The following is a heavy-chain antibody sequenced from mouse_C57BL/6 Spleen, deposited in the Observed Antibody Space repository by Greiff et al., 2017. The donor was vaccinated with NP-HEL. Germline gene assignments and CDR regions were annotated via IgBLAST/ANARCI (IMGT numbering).Heavy chain of an antibody. CDR3: ASFITTVVATGDYAMDY. J-gene: IGHJ4*01. V-gene: IGHV1-69*01. Sequence: QVQLQQPGAELVMPGASVKLSCKASGYTFTSYWMHWVKQRPGQGLEWIGEIDPSDSYTNYNQKFKGKSTLTVDKSSSTAYMQLSSLTSEDSAVYYCASFITTVVATGDYAMDYWGQGTSVTVSS. D-gene: IGHD1-1*01. CDR2: IDPSDSYT. CDR1: GYTFTSYW.